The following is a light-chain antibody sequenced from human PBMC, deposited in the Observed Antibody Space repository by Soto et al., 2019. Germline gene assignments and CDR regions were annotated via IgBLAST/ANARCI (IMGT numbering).Light chain of an antibody. CDR3: SSYAGSNNLV. J-gene: IGLJ3*02. CDR2: EVS. V-gene: IGLV2-8*01. CDR1: SSDVGEENY. Sequence: QSALTQPPSASGSPGQSVTITCSGTSSDVGEENYVSWYQQHPGKVPKLILYEVSKRPSGVPDRFSGSKSGNTASLSVSGLQADDEADYYCSSYAGSNNLVFGGGTKLTVL.